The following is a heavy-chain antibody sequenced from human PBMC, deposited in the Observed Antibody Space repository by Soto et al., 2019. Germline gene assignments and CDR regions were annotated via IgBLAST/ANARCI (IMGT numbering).Heavy chain of an antibody. CDR1: GFTFSSYG. CDR2: IKQDGSEK. J-gene: IGHJ6*02. CDR3: AREVATIYGMDV. V-gene: IGHV3-7*03. D-gene: IGHD5-12*01. Sequence: QPGGSLRLSCAASGFTFSSYGMSWVRQAPGKGLEWVANIKQDGSEKYYVDSVKGRFTTSRDNAKNSLYLQMNSLRAEDTAVYYCAREVATIYGMDVWGQGTTVTVSS.